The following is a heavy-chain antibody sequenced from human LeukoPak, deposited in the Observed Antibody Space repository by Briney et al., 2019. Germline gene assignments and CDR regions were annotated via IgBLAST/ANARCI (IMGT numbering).Heavy chain of an antibody. J-gene: IGHJ6*02. CDR2: IYCSGST. CDR1: GGSISSYY. CDR3: AREDRYYYGMDV. V-gene: IGHV4-59*01. Sequence: SETLSLTCTVSGGSISSYYWSWIRQPPGKGLEWIGYIYCSGSTNYNPSLKSRVTISVDTSKNQFSLKLSSVTAADTAVYYCAREDRYYYGMDVWGQGTTVTVSS.